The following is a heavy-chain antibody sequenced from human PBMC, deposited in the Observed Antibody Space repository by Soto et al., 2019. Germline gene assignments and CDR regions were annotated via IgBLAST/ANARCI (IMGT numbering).Heavy chain of an antibody. CDR1: GGSISSYY. CDR2: IYYSGST. D-gene: IGHD3-16*01. CDR3: GRGAPPGVGGVGGGLDP. V-gene: IGHV4-59*01. J-gene: IGHJ5*02. Sequence: PSETLSLTCTVSGGSISSYYWSWIRQPPGKGLEWIGYIYYSGSTNYNPSLKSRVTISVDTSKNQFSLKLSSVTAADTAVYYCGRGAPPGVGGVGGGLDPWGEGPVVT.